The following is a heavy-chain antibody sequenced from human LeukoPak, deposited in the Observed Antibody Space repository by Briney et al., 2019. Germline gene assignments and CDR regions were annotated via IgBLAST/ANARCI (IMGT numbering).Heavy chain of an antibody. CDR3: ASGSWSRRFAP. CDR2: MNDSGRT. Sequence: SETLSLTCAVYDESLNGYYWSWIRQPPGKGLEWIGEMNDSGRTTYNPSLESRATISAERSKNQFSLKLTSVTAADTAVYYCASGSWSRRFAPWGQGTLVTASS. J-gene: IGHJ5*02. D-gene: IGHD1-14*01. CDR1: DESLNGYY. V-gene: IGHV4-34*01.